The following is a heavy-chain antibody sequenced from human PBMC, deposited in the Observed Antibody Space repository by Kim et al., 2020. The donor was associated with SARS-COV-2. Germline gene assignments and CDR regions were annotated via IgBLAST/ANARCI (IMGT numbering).Heavy chain of an antibody. V-gene: IGHV3-23*01. CDR3: AKDRDISRGNWFDP. D-gene: IGHD2-15*01. J-gene: IGHJ5*02. Sequence: AASVQGRFTISRDNSKNTLYLQMNSLRAEDTAVYYCAKDRDISRGNWFDPWGQGTLVTVSS.